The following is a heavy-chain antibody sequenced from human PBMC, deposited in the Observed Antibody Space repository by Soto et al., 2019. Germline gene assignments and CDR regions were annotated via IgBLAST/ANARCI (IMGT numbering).Heavy chain of an antibody. CDR2: ISSNGGST. Sequence: PGGSLRLSCSASGFTFSSYAMHWVSQAPEKGLEYVSAISSNGGSTYYADSVKGRFTISRDNSKNTLYLQMSSLRAEDTAVYYCVKDVVENTGGYSSSGPNLNYCSQGTLVTVS. D-gene: IGHD6-13*01. J-gene: IGHJ4*02. V-gene: IGHV3-64D*08. CDR3: VKDVVENTGGYSSSGPNLNY. CDR1: GFTFSSYA.